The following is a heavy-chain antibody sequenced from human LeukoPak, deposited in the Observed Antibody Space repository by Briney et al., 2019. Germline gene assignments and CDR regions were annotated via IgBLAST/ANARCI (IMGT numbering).Heavy chain of an antibody. Sequence: GGSLRLSCAASGFTFRSAAMTWVRQGPEKGLQWVSLISSTGYNSYYADSVKGRFTVSRDNSKNIVYLQMNSLRAEDTALYYCAKDIQAANWGQGTMVTVSS. V-gene: IGHV3-23*01. CDR3: AKDIQAAN. D-gene: IGHD5-18*01. CDR1: GFTFRSAA. CDR2: ISSTGYNS. J-gene: IGHJ4*02.